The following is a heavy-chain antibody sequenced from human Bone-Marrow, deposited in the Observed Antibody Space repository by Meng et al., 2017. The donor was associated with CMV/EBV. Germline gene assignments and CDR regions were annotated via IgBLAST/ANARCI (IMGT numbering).Heavy chain of an antibody. CDR3: ASQASHCSSTSCLIDY. CDR2: IDPSDSYT. Sequence: GYSCTSYWSSWVRQMPGKGLEWMGRIDPSDSYTNYSPSFQGHVTISADKSISTAYLQWSSLKASDTAMYYCASQASHCSSTSCLIDYWGQGTLVTVSS. V-gene: IGHV5-10-1*01. J-gene: IGHJ4*02. D-gene: IGHD2-2*01. CDR1: GYSCTSYW.